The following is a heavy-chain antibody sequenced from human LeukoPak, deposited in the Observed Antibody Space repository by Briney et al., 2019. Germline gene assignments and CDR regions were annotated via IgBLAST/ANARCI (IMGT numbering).Heavy chain of an antibody. Sequence: ASVKVSCKASGYTFTSYGISWVRQAPGQGLEWMGWISAYNGNTNYAQKLQGRVTMTTDTSTSTAYMELRSLRSDDTAVYYCARDPGGSSGWYSLLVEYYGMDVWGQGTTVTVSS. V-gene: IGHV1-18*01. D-gene: IGHD6-19*01. CDR2: ISAYNGNT. CDR1: GYTFTSYG. J-gene: IGHJ6*02. CDR3: ARDPGGSSGWYSLLVEYYGMDV.